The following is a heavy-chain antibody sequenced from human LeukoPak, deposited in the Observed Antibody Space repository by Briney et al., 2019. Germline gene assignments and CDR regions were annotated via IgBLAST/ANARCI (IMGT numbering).Heavy chain of an antibody. J-gene: IGHJ4*02. CDR2: ISNVATI. Sequence: GGSLRLSCAASGFTFSDYYMTWVRQAPGKGLEWVSDISNVATINYADSVKGRFTMSRDNSKNTLYLQMNSLRAEDTAVYYCAKDVAYWGQGTLVTVSS. CDR1: GFTFSDYY. CDR3: AKDVAY. V-gene: IGHV3-23*01.